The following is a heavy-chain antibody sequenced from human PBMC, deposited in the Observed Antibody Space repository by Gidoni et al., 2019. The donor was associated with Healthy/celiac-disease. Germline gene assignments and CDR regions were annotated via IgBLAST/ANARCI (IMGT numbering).Heavy chain of an antibody. Sequence: QVQLQESGPGLVTPSQPLSLTCTVSGGSLRRGDYYWSWILQPPGKGLEWIGYIYYSGSTYYKPSRKSRVTISVDTSKNKFSLKLSSVTAADTAVYYWARDRTETNCSGGSCYRPHNNWFDPWGQGTLVTVSS. D-gene: IGHD2-15*01. CDR3: ARDRTETNCSGGSCYRPHNNWFDP. CDR1: GGSLRRGDYY. CDR2: IYYSGST. J-gene: IGHJ5*02. V-gene: IGHV4-30-4*01.